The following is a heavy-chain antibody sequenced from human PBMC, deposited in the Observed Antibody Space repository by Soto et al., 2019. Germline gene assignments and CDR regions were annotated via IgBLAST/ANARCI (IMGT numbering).Heavy chain of an antibody. CDR2: MNPNAGNT. CDR3: ARGRGYSYGYMRLAAAGFDY. D-gene: IGHD5-18*01. V-gene: IGHV1-8*01. J-gene: IGHJ4*02. CDR1: GYTFTSYD. Sequence: QVQLVQSGAEVKKPGASVKVSCKASGYTFTSYDINWVRQATGQGLEWMGWMNPNAGNTGYAQKFQGRVTMTRNTSISTAYMELSSLRSEATAVYYCARGRGYSYGYMRLAAAGFDYWGQGTLVTVSS.